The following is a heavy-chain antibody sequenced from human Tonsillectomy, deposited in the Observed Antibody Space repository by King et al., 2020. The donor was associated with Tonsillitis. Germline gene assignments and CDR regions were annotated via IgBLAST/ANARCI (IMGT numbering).Heavy chain of an antibody. CDR3: ARRNSNYGPAAFDI. CDR2: IYPGDSDS. Sequence: QLVQSGAEVKKPGESLKIYCKGSGYSFTSYWIGWVRQMPGKGLEWRGIIYPGDSDSRNSPSLQGQVTISVDKSISTAYLQWSSLKASDTAKYYCARRNSNYGPAAFDIWGQGKMVTVSS. V-gene: IGHV5-51*03. D-gene: IGHD1-7*01. CDR1: GYSFTSYW. J-gene: IGHJ3*02.